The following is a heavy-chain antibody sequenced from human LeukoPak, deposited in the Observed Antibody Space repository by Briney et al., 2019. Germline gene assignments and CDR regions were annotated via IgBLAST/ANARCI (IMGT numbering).Heavy chain of an antibody. J-gene: IGHJ4*02. D-gene: IGHD2-21*01. CDR1: GLTFSRYN. CDR3: ATENNVARYYFDY. CDR2: INTKGGLI. V-gene: IGHV3-48*03. Sequence: PGGSLRLSCAASGLTFSRYNMNWVRQAPGGGLEWIAHINTKGGLIYYANSVKGRFTISRDNTYNSLDLHMHGLRVEDTAVYYCATENNVARYYFDYWGQGTLVTVSS.